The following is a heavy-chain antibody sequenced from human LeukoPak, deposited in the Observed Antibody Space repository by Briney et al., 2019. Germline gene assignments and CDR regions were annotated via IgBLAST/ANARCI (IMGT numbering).Heavy chain of an antibody. V-gene: IGHV1-2*02. D-gene: IGHD3-10*01. Sequence: ASVKVSCKASGYIFTGYYMHWVQQAPGQGLEWMGWINPNSGGTNYAQKFQGRVTMTRDTSISTAYMELSRLRSDDTAVYYCARASGSYYNEVYNWFDPWGQGTLVTVSS. CDR2: INPNSGGT. CDR3: ARASGSYYNEVYNWFDP. CDR1: GYIFTGYY. J-gene: IGHJ5*02.